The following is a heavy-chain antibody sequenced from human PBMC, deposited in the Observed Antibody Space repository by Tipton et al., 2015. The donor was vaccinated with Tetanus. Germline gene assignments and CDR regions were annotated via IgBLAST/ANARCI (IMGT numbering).Heavy chain of an antibody. CDR2: IYPGDSDT. J-gene: IGHJ3*02. Sequence: QSGAEVKKPGESPKISCKGSGYRFTSQWIGWVRQMPGEGLEWMGIIYPGDSDTRISPSFDGQVTMSADKSISTAYLNWSSLKASDTAMYYCARRSRDGHTWDNFDIWGQGTMVKVSS. CDR3: ARRSRDGHTWDNFDI. CDR1: GYRFTSQW. D-gene: IGHD5-24*01. V-gene: IGHV5-51*01.